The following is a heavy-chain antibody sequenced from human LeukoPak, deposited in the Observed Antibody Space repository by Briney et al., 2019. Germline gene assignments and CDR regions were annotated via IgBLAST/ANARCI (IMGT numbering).Heavy chain of an antibody. CDR1: GYAFTGYY. Sequence: GASVKVSCKASGYAFTGYYMHWVRQAPGQGLEWMGWINPNSGGTNYAQKFQGRVTMTRDTSISTAYMELSRLRSDDTAVYYCARYYYDSSGYPIWGQGTMVTVSS. J-gene: IGHJ3*02. CDR3: ARYYYDSSGYPI. V-gene: IGHV1-2*02. CDR2: INPNSGGT. D-gene: IGHD3-22*01.